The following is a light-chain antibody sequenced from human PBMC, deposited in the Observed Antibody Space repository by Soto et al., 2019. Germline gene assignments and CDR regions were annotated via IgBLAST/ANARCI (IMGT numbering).Light chain of an antibody. J-gene: IGLJ2*01. Sequence: QSVLTQPPSASGTPGQRVTISCSGSSSNIGSNSVNWYQQLPGTAPKLLIYINNQRPSGVPDRFSGSKSGTSASLAISGLQSEDEPDYYCVAWDDSLNGVIFGGGTKLTVL. V-gene: IGLV1-44*01. CDR2: INN. CDR3: VAWDDSLNGVI. CDR1: SSNIGSNS.